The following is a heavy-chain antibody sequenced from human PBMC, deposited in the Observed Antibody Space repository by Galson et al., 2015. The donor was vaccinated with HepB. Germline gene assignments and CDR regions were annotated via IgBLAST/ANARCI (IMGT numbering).Heavy chain of an antibody. CDR2: IYYSGST. Sequence: ETLSLTCTVSGGSISSSSYYWGWIRQPPGKGLEWIGSIYYSGSTYYNPSLKSRVTISVDTSKNQFSLKLSSVTAADTAVYYCAGPMTTVTNYYYYGMDVWGQGATVTVSS. D-gene: IGHD4-17*01. CDR3: AGPMTTVTNYYYYGMDV. CDR1: GGSISSSSYY. V-gene: IGHV4-39*01. J-gene: IGHJ6*02.